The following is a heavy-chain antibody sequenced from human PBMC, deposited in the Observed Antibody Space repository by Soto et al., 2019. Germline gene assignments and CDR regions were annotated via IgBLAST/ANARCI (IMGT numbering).Heavy chain of an antibody. D-gene: IGHD2-2*01. V-gene: IGHV1-69*01. CDR2: IIPIPGTA. CDR3: ARSQGSSTSLEIYNYYYYGMDV. CDR1: GGTFSSYA. J-gene: IGHJ6*02. Sequence: QVRLVQSGAEVKKPGSSVKVSCKASGGTFSSYAISWVRQAPGQGLEWMGGIIPIPGTANYAQKFQGRVTITADESTSTAYMELSSLRSEDTAVYYCARSQGSSTSLEIYNYYYYGMDVWGQGTTVTVSS.